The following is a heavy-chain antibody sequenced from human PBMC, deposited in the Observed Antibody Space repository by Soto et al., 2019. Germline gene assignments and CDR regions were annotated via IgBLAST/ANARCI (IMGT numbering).Heavy chain of an antibody. CDR1: GFTFRSYA. V-gene: IGHV3-30-3*01. CDR3: ARDGPQILDSLLGSPDY. J-gene: IGHJ4*02. Sequence: QVQLVESGGGVVQPGRSLRLSCTASGFTFRSYAMHWVRQAPGKGLEWVALISYDGSNKYYADFVKGRFTISRDNSKNTLYLQMNSLSAEDTAVYYCARDGPQILDSLLGSPDYWGQGTLVTVSS. D-gene: IGHD3-3*01. CDR2: ISYDGSNK.